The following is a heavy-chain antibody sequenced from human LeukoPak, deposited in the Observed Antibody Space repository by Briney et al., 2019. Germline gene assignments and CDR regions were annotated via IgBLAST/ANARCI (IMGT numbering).Heavy chain of an antibody. J-gene: IGHJ1*01. D-gene: IGHD1-26*01. V-gene: IGHV1-3*01. Sequence: ASVKVSCKASGYTFTSYAMHWVRQAPGQRLEWMGWINAGNGNTKYSQKFQGRVTITRDTSASTAYMELGSLRSEDTAVYYCARVEGLLNLGFQHWGQGTLVTVSS. CDR2: INAGNGNT. CDR3: ARVEGLLNLGFQH. CDR1: GYTFTSYA.